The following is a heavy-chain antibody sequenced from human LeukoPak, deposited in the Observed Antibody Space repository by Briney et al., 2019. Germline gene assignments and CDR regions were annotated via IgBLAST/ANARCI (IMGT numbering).Heavy chain of an antibody. CDR1: GFTFSSYA. CDR2: IEQYGSEK. CDR3: ARGHGWFDP. V-gene: IGHV3-7*05. J-gene: IGHJ5*02. Sequence: PGGSLRLSCAASGFTFSSYAMTWVRQAPGKGLEWVANIEQYGSEKNYVDSVKGRFTISRDNAKNSLYLQMNILRAEDTAVYYCARGHGWFDPWGQGTLVTVSS.